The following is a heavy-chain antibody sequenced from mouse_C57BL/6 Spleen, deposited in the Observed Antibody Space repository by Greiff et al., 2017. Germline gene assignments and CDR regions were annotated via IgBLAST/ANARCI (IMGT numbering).Heavy chain of an antibody. V-gene: IGHV1-42*01. CDR3: ARRTVVAPYFGV. J-gene: IGHJ1*03. D-gene: IGHD1-1*01. CDR2: INPSTGGT. Sequence: VQLQQSGPELVKPGASVKISCKASGYSFTGYYMNWVKQSPEKSLEWIGEINPSTGGTTYNQKFKAKATLTVDKSSSTAYMQRKSLTSEDSALCYCARRTVVAPYFGVWCTRTTVIDS. CDR1: GYSFTGYY.